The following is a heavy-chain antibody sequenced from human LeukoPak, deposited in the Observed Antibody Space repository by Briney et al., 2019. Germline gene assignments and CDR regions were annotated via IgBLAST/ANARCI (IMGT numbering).Heavy chain of an antibody. CDR2: INHSGST. CDR1: GGSFSGYY. Sequence: SETLSLTCAVYGGSFSGYYWSWIRQPPGKGLEWIGEINHSGSTNYNPSLKSRVTISVDTSKNQFSLKLSSVTAADTAVYYCARQSPITMVRRTNWFDSWGQGTLVTVSS. J-gene: IGHJ5*01. V-gene: IGHV4-34*01. D-gene: IGHD3-10*01. CDR3: ARQSPITMVRRTNWFDS.